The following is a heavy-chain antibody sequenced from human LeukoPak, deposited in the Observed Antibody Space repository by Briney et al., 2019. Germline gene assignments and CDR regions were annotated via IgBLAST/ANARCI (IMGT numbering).Heavy chain of an antibody. J-gene: IGHJ3*02. D-gene: IGHD3-22*01. V-gene: IGHV1-2*06. CDR1: GYTFTGYY. Sequence: ASVKVSCKASGYTFTGYYMHWVRQAPGQGLEWMGRIDPNSGGTNYAQKFQGRVTMTRDTSISTAYMELSRLRSDDTAVYYCAREGVNYYDSCGVAFDIWGQGTMVTVSS. CDR2: IDPNSGGT. CDR3: AREGVNYYDSCGVAFDI.